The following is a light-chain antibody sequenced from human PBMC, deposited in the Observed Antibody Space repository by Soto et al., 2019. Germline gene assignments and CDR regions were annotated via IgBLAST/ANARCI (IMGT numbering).Light chain of an antibody. CDR2: GAS. CDR3: QQYNNWPPIT. J-gene: IGKJ5*01. CDR1: QSVSSN. V-gene: IGKV3-15*01. Sequence: EIVMTQSPATLSVSPGERATLSCRASQSVSSNLAWYQQKPGQAPRLLIYGASTRATGIPARFSGSGSGTEFTLTISSLQAGDFAVYFCQQYNNWPPITFGQGTRLEIK.